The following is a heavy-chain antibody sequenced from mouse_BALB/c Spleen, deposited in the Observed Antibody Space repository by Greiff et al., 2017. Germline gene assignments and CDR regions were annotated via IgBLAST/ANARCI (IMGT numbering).Heavy chain of an antibody. J-gene: IGHJ4*01. D-gene: IGHD1-1*01. CDR2: IYPGDGDT. CDR1: GYTFTSYW. Sequence: QVQLQQSGAELARPGASVKLSCKASGYTFTSYWMQWVKQRPGQGLEWIGAIYPGDGDTRYTQKFKGKATLTADKSSSTAYMQLSSLASEDSAVYYCARWDYYGSTHYAMDYWGQGTSVTVAS. CDR3: ARWDYYGSTHYAMDY. V-gene: IGHV1-87*01.